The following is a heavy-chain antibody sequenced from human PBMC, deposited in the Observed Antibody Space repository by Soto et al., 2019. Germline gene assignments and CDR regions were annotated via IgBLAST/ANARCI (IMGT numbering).Heavy chain of an antibody. CDR1: GFPLNRYS. CDR2: IGTDGNT. V-gene: IGHV3-23*01. Sequence: QSGGSLRLSCAASGFPLNRYSMNWVRQAPGKGLAWVSAIGTDGNTYYANSVKGRFTISRDNSRTTLYLQMNSLRVEDTALYYCVRKYPGTRPFDYWGQGTLVTVSS. CDR3: VRKYPGTRPFDY. J-gene: IGHJ4*01. D-gene: IGHD2-2*01.